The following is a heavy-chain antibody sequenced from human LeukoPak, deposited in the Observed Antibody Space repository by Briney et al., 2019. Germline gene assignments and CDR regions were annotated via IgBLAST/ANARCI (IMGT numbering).Heavy chain of an antibody. CDR3: ARVSGSYYKDAFDI. D-gene: IGHD1-26*01. J-gene: IGHJ3*02. Sequence: SCKASGYTFTNHAMHWVRQAPGKGLEWVAVISYDGSNKYYADSVKGRFTISRDNSKNTLYLQMNSLRAEDTAVYYCARVSGSYYKDAFDIWGQGTMVTVSS. CDR1: GYTFTNHA. CDR2: ISYDGSNK. V-gene: IGHV3-30*04.